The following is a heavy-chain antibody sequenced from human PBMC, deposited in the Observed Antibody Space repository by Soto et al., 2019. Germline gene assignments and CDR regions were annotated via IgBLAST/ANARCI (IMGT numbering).Heavy chain of an antibody. Sequence: SVKVSCKASGGTFSSYAISWVRQAPGQGLEWMGGIIPIFGTANYAQKFQGRVTITADESTSTAYMELSSLRSEDTAVYYCARDAVGYSGYDYRPTTDYWGQGTLVTVSS. J-gene: IGHJ4*02. CDR1: GGTFSSYA. D-gene: IGHD5-12*01. CDR3: ARDAVGYSGYDYRPTTDY. V-gene: IGHV1-69*13. CDR2: IIPIFGTA.